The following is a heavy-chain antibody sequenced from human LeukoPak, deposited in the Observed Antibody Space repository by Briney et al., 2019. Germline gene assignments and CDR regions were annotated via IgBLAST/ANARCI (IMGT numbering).Heavy chain of an antibody. CDR2: INAGNGNT. Sequence: ASVKISCKASGYTFSIYAMQWVRQAPGQRLEWMGWINAGNGNTKYSQKFQGRVTISRDTSASTAYMELSSLRSEDTALYYCARGVWSSRGMQYYFDYWAREPWSPSPQ. J-gene: IGHJ4*02. CDR1: GYTFSIYA. D-gene: IGHD3-22*01. V-gene: IGHV1-3*01. CDR3: ARGVWSSRGMQYYFDY.